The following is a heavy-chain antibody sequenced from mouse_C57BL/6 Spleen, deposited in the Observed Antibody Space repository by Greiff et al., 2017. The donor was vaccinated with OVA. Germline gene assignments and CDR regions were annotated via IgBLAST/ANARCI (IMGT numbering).Heavy chain of an antibody. J-gene: IGHJ1*03. CDR3: ARDVDYYGSSYGYFDV. V-gene: IGHV1-77*01. Sequence: QVQLQQSGAELVKPGASVKISCKASGYTFTDYYINWVKQRPGQGLEWIGKIGPGSGSTYYNEKFKGKATLTADNSSSTAYMQLSSLTSEDSAVYFCARDVDYYGSSYGYFDVWGTGTTVTVSS. CDR1: GYTFTDYY. D-gene: IGHD1-1*01. CDR2: IGPGSGST.